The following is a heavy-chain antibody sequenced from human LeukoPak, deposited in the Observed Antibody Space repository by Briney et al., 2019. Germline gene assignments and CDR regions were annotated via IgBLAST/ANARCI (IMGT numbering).Heavy chain of an antibody. CDR2: VYYSGST. J-gene: IGHJ4*02. CDR3: ARYCSSTSCYFFDS. D-gene: IGHD2-2*01. Sequence: SETLSLTCTVSAGSISSYYWSWIRQPPGKGLEWIGYVYYSGSTNYNPSLKSRVTISVDTSKNQFSLKLSSVTAADTAAYYCARYCSSTSCYFFDSWGQGTLVTVSS. V-gene: IGHV4-59*08. CDR1: AGSISSYY.